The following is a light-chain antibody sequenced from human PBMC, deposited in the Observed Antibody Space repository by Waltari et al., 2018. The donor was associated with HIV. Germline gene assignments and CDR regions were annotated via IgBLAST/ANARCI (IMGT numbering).Light chain of an antibody. CDR2: EVL. V-gene: IGLV2-14*01. CDR1: SSDVGRYHY. CDR3: SSYTINNDYV. Sequence: QSALTQPASVSGSPGQPITISCTGTSSDVGRYHYVSWYQHHPGKAPKLMIYEVLNRPSGISNRFSGSKSGNTASLTISGLQAEDEADYYCSSYTINNDYVFGTGTRVTVL. J-gene: IGLJ1*01.